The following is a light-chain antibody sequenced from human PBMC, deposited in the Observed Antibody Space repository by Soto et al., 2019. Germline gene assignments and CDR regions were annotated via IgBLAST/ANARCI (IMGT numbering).Light chain of an antibody. J-gene: IGKJ2*01. V-gene: IGKV1-39*01. CDR3: LQTDSVPYT. Sequence: DIQMTQSPSSLSASVGDRVTLTCRASQSISSYLNWYQLKPGRPPKLLIYFASSLQAGVPSRFSGAGSETDFTLTITDLQPEDFTSYFSLQTDSVPYTFGQGT. CDR1: QSISSY. CDR2: FAS.